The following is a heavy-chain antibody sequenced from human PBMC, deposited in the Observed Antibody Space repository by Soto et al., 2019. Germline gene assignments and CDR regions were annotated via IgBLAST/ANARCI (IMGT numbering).Heavy chain of an antibody. CDR2: LSQTATAI. V-gene: IGHV3-11*01. CDR3: ARWSSAFDY. CDR1: GFTFSDYS. Sequence: QVQVVESGGGLVKPGGSLRLSCVASGFTFSDYSMGWVRLAPGRGLEWVSYLSQTATAIHYADSVRGRFTISRDNAKNSLYLEMSSLRAEDTAMYYCARWSSAFDYWGRGTLVTVSS. J-gene: IGHJ4*02.